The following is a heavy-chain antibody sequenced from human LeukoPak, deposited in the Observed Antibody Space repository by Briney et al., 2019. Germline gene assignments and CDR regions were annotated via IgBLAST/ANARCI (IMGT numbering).Heavy chain of an antibody. J-gene: IGHJ4*02. CDR3: ARGRKLGAPTYFFDY. V-gene: IGHV3-23*01. Sequence: PGVSLRLSCAASRFTFSTYAMNWVRQAPGQGLEWVSGISGSGDNTYYADSVRGRFTISRDKSKSTVYPQMNSLGVEDTAIYYCARGRKLGAPTYFFDYWGQGTLVTVSS. CDR1: RFTFSTYA. D-gene: IGHD1-26*01. CDR2: ISGSGDNT.